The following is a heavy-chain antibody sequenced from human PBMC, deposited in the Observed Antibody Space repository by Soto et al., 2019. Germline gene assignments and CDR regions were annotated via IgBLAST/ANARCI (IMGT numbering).Heavy chain of an antibody. CDR1: GFTFSSYA. V-gene: IGHV3-23*01. CDR2: ISGSGGST. CDR3: AKGLGRYYDILTGYYTFDY. Sequence: EVQLLESGGGLVQPGGSLRLSCAASGFTFSSYAMSWVRQAPGKGLEWVSAISGSGGSTYYADSVKGRFTISRDNSKNTLYLQMNSLRAEYTAVYYCAKGLGRYYDILTGYYTFDYWGQGTLVTVSS. D-gene: IGHD3-9*01. J-gene: IGHJ4*02.